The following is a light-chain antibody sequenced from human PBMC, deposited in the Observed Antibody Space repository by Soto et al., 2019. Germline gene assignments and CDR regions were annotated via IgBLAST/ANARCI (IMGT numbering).Light chain of an antibody. J-gene: IGLJ1*01. Sequence: SVLTQPPSVSGAPGQRVTISCTGSGSNIGAGYDVHWYQQLPGTAPKLLIYGNSNRPSGVPDRFSGSKSGTSASLAITGLQAEDEADYYCQSYDSSLSGSRVFGTGTKVTVL. CDR1: GSNIGAGYD. CDR2: GNS. CDR3: QSYDSSLSGSRV. V-gene: IGLV1-40*01.